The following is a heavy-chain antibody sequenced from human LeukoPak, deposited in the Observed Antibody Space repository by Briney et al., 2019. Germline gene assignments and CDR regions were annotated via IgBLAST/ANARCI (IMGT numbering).Heavy chain of an antibody. Sequence: ASETLSLTCTVSGGSISSYYWSWIRQPPGKGLEWIGRMYTNGESDYNPSLKSRVAMSVDTSKSQFSLKLKYMTAADTALYYCARGYYGGAVDSWGQGILVIVSS. CDR2: MYTNGES. CDR1: GGSISSYY. V-gene: IGHV4-4*07. J-gene: IGHJ4*02. CDR3: ARGYYGGAVDS. D-gene: IGHD3-16*01.